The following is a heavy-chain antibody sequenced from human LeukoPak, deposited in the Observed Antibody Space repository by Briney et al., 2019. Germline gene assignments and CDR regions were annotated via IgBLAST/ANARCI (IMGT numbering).Heavy chain of an antibody. CDR3: ARLVVVVRRGTYYFDY. V-gene: IGHV4-30-2*03. CDR1: GGSISSGGYS. Sequence: PSETLSLTCAVSGGSISSGGYSWSWIRQPPGKGLEWIGYIYHSGSTYYNPSLKSRVTISVDTSKNQFSLKLSSVTAADTAVYYCARLVVVVRRGTYYFDYWGQGTLVTVSS. D-gene: IGHD2-2*01. CDR2: IYHSGST. J-gene: IGHJ4*02.